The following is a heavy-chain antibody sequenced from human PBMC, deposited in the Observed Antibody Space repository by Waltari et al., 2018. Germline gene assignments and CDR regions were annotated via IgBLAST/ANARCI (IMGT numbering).Heavy chain of an antibody. CDR3: AKDALYNWNDFTGAFDI. V-gene: IGHV3-23*01. CDR2: ISGSGGST. CDR1: GFTFSSYA. J-gene: IGHJ3*02. Sequence: EVQLLESGGGLVQPGGSLRLSCAASGFTFSSYAMSWVRQAPVKGLEWVSAISGSGGSTYYADSMKGRFTISRDNSKNTLYLQMNSLRAEDTAVYYCAKDALYNWNDFTGAFDIWGQGTMVTVSS. D-gene: IGHD1-1*01.